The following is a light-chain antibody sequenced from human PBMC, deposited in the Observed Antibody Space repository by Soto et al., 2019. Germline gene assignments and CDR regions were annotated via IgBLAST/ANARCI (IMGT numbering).Light chain of an antibody. CDR2: DAS. V-gene: IGKV1-5*01. J-gene: IGKJ1*01. Sequence: DIQMTQSPSTLSASVGDRVTITCRASQSISSWLAWYQQKPGKAPKLLIYDASSLESGVPSRFSGRGSGTEFTLTISSLRPDDFATYYCQQSYSSPPTFGQGTKVDIK. CDR3: QQSYSSPPT. CDR1: QSISSW.